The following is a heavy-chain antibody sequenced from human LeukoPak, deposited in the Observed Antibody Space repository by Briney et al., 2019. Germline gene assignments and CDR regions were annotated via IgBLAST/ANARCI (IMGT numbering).Heavy chain of an antibody. CDR3: ATPPGKVDY. V-gene: IGHV1-2*02. CDR1: GFTFTGFH. Sequence: VASVKVSCKTSGFTFTGFHMHWVRQAPGQGLEWMGWINPNSGGTTYAQKFQGRVNMTRDTSISAVYMELSRLTSDDTAVYYCATPPGKVDYWGQGTLVTVSS. D-gene: IGHD4-23*01. CDR2: INPNSGGT. J-gene: IGHJ4*02.